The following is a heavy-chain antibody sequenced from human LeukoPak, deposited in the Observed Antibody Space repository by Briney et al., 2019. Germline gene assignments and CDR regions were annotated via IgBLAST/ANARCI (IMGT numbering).Heavy chain of an antibody. V-gene: IGHV3-11*04. CDR2: ISSSSSTI. J-gene: IGHJ4*02. D-gene: IGHD4-11*01. CDR3: ARSHFAQSNLFDY. CDR1: GGSISSGGYY. Sequence: LSLTCTVSGGSISSGGYYWSWVRQAPGKGLEWVSYISSSSSTIYYADSVKGRFTISRDNAKNSLYLQMNSLRAEDTAVYYCARSHFAQSNLFDYWGQGTLVTVSS.